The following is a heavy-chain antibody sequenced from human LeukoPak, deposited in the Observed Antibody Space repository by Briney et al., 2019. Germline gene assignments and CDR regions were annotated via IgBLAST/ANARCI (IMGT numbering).Heavy chain of an antibody. V-gene: IGHV4-59*01. CDR2: IHYSGTG. D-gene: IGHD3-22*01. CDR1: GGPIIASY. Sequence: SETLSLTCAVSGGPIIASYWSWIRQPPGKGLEWIGYIHYSGTGNYNPSLKSRVTISIDTSKNRFSLRLTSVTAADTAVYYCARVRFYDTTGYSTSYYLDYWGQGALVTVSS. CDR3: ARVRFYDTTGYSTSYYLDY. J-gene: IGHJ4*02.